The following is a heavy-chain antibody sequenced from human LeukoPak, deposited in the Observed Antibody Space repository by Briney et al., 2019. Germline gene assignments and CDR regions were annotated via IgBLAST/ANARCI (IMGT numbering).Heavy chain of an antibody. V-gene: IGHV3-23*01. Sequence: GGSLRLSCAASGFTFSSYAMSWVRQAPGKGLEWVSAISGSGGSTYYADSVKGRFTISRDNSKNTLYLQMNSLRAEDTAVYYCARRLGYCSSTSCYNNWFDPWGREPWSPSPQ. J-gene: IGHJ5*02. CDR1: GFTFSSYA. CDR3: ARRLGYCSSTSCYNNWFDP. CDR2: ISGSGGST. D-gene: IGHD2-2*02.